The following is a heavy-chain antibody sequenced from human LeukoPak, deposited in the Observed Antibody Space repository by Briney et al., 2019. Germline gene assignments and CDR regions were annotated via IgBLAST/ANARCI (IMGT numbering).Heavy chain of an antibody. V-gene: IGHV4-61*02. D-gene: IGHD4-17*01. CDR3: ARSFDYGVTFDY. J-gene: IGHJ4*02. Sequence: SETLSLTCTVSGGSISSGSYYWSWIRQPAGKGLEWIGRIYTSGSTNYNPSLKSRVTISVDTSKNQFSLKLSSVTAADTAVYYCARSFDYGVTFDYWGQGTLVTVSS. CDR1: GGSISSGSYY. CDR2: IYTSGST.